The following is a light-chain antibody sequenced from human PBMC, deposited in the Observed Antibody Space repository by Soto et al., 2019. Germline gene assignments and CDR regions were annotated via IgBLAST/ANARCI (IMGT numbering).Light chain of an antibody. J-gene: IGKJ1*01. V-gene: IGKV3-20*01. CDR3: QQYGGSPRT. Sequence: DIVLTQSPGTLSLSPGERATLSCRASQSVGSIYLAWYQQKPGQAPRLLIHGASNRASGVPARFSGSGSGTDFTLTISRLEPEDFAVYYCQQYGGSPRTFGQGTKVDIK. CDR2: GAS. CDR1: QSVGSIY.